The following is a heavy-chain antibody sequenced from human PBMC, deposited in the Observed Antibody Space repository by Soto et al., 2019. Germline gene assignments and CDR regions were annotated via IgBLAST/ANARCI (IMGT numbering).Heavy chain of an antibody. CDR2: MYYSGTS. CDR3: ARVRRLAQVATWYSHSMDL. Sequence: SETLSLTCTFSVASVTTDGYYWSWIRQPPWKGLEWIGYMYYSGTSDYSPSLKSRVTISIDTSKNQFSLRLTSVTAADTAVYYCARVRRLAQVATWYSHSMDLWGQGTPVTVSS. D-gene: IGHD5-12*01. V-gene: IGHV4-61*08. J-gene: IGHJ6*02. CDR1: VASVTTDGYY.